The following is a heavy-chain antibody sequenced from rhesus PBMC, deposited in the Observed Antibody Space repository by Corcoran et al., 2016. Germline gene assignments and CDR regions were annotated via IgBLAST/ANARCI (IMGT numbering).Heavy chain of an antibody. Sequence: QVQLQESGPGLVKPSETLSLTCGVSGYSISSAYGWRWIRKPPGKGVGRIGSIGGISRSPNYHPSLKRRVTISKDTSKNQVSLKLSSVTAADTAVYYCARDSGSYWYYFDYWGQGVLVTVSS. D-gene: IGHD2-27*01. CDR1: GYSISSAYG. CDR2: IGGISRSP. J-gene: IGHJ4*01. CDR3: ARDSGSYWYYFDY. V-gene: IGHV4-127*01.